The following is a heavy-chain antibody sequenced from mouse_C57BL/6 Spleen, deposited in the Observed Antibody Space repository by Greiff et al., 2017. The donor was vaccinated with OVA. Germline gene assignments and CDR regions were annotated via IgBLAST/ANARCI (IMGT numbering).Heavy chain of an antibody. CDR3: ARSYYDRYYFDY. J-gene: IGHJ2*01. V-gene: IGHV1-53*01. D-gene: IGHD2-10*01. Sequence: VKLQQPGTELVKPGASVKLSCKASGYTFTSYWMHWVKQRPGQGLEWIGNINPSNGGTNYNEKFKSKATLTVDKSSSTAYMQLSSLTSEDSAVDYCARSYYDRYYFDYWGQGTTLTVSS. CDR2: INPSNGGT. CDR1: GYTFTSYW.